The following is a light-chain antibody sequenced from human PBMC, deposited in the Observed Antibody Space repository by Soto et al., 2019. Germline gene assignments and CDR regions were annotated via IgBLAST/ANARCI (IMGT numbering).Light chain of an antibody. J-gene: IGKJ5*01. Sequence: DIQMTQSPSSLSASVGDRVTITCRASQSIRSYLNWYQQKPGKAPKLLLYDGSSLQSGVPSRFSGSESGTDFTLIINSLHPEDFATYYCQQSYSIPPTFGQGTRLEIK. CDR2: DGS. V-gene: IGKV1-39*01. CDR3: QQSYSIPPT. CDR1: QSIRSY.